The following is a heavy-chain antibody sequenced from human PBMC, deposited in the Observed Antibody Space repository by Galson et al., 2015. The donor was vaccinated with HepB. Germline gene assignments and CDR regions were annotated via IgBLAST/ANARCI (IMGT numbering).Heavy chain of an antibody. V-gene: IGHV3-64D*06. CDR3: VKDREQLVLDY. D-gene: IGHD6-13*01. J-gene: IGHJ4*02. CDR2: ISRNGGST. CDR1: AFTLRSYA. Sequence: SPRLSPAASAFTLRSYAMHCPRQAPRKGLEYVSTISRNGGSTYYADSVKGRFTISRDNSKNTLYFQMSSLRAEDTAVYYCVKDREQLVLDYWGQGTLVTVSS.